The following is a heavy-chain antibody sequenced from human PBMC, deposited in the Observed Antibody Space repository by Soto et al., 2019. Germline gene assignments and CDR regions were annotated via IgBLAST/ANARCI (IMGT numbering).Heavy chain of an antibody. CDR3: ARQIYDSSGYYYAY. CDR2: IYSLGNP. Sequence: QMQLQESGPGLVKPSETLSLTCTVSGGSISSSSYYWGWIRQPPGQGLEWLGTIYSLGNPYYNPSLKTRVTISVDKSKSQLFLKLSSVTAPDPAVYYCARQIYDSSGYYYAYWGQGTLVTVSS. J-gene: IGHJ4*02. CDR1: GGSISSSSYY. D-gene: IGHD3-22*01. V-gene: IGHV4-39*01.